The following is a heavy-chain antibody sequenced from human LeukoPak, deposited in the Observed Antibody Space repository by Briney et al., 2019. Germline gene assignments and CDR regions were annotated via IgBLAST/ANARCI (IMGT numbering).Heavy chain of an antibody. Sequence: QPGGSLRLSCVASGFTFSTYWMHWVRQAPGKGLPWVSRLSGDGSSTAYADSLKGRFTISRDNAKHTLYLQMNSLRAKDTAVYFCARASTTVPNLLDNWGQRTLVTVSS. D-gene: IGHD4-17*01. CDR3: ARASTTVPNLLDN. CDR1: GFTFSTYW. J-gene: IGHJ4*02. V-gene: IGHV3-74*03. CDR2: LSGDGSST.